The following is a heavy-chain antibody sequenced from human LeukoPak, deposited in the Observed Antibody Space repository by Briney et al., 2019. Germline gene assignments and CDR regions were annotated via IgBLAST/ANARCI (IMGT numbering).Heavy chain of an antibody. CDR2: ISSSGSTI. Sequence: GGTLRLSCAASGFTFSSYEMNWVRQAPGKGLEWVSYISSSGSTIYYAASVKGRFTISSDNAKNSVYLQMNSLRAEDTAVYYCARDKITFGGVTRNGFDPWGQGTLVTVSS. CDR1: GFTFSSYE. CDR3: ARDKITFGGVTRNGFDP. V-gene: IGHV3-48*03. J-gene: IGHJ5*02. D-gene: IGHD3-16*01.